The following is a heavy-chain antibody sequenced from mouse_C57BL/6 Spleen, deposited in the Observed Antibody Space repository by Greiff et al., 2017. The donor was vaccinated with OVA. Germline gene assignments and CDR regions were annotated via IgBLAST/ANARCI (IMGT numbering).Heavy chain of an antibody. CDR1: GYTFTSYW. J-gene: IGHJ2*01. CDR2: IDPSDSYT. CDR3: ARSGTTVVAPDH. V-gene: IGHV1-69*01. D-gene: IGHD1-1*01. Sequence: QVQLQQSGAELVMPGASVKLSCKASGYTFTSYWMHWVKQRPGQGLEWIGEIDPSDSYTNYNQKFKGKSTLTVDKSSSTAYMQLSSLTSEDSAVYYCARSGTTVVAPDHWGQGTTLTVSS.